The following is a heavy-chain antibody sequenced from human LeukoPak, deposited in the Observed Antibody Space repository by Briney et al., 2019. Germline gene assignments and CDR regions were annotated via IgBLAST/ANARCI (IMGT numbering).Heavy chain of an antibody. CDR1: GFTFSSYW. Sequence: GGSLRLSCAASGFTFSSYWMSWVRQAPGKGLEWVANIKEDGSEKNYVDSVKGRFTISRDNAKNSLYLQMNILRAEDTAVYYCARGLVGATWDDAFDIWGQGTMVTVSS. D-gene: IGHD1-26*01. J-gene: IGHJ3*02. CDR3: ARGLVGATWDDAFDI. V-gene: IGHV3-7*04. CDR2: IKEDGSEK.